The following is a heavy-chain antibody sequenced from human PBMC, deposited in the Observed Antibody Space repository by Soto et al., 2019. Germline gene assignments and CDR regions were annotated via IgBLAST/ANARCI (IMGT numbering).Heavy chain of an antibody. CDR3: AKLGPEGVYDFWSDYWQDF. V-gene: IGHV3-23*01. Sequence: GGSLRLSCEASGFSFSFYAMSWVRQAPGKGLEWVSVISGSGGGTHYADSVRGRFTISRDQSKNTLYLQMNSLRADDTAVYYCAKLGPEGVYDFWSDYWQDFWGQGTVVTVSS. J-gene: IGHJ4*02. CDR1: GFSFSFYA. D-gene: IGHD3-3*01. CDR2: ISGSGGGT.